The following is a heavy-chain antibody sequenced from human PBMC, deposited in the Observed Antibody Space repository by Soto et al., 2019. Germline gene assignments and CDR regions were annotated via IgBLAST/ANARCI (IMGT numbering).Heavy chain of an antibody. CDR1: GFTFSSYG. V-gene: IGHV3-23*01. CDR2: ISASGGST. D-gene: IGHD7-27*01. Sequence: EVQLLESGGGLVQPGGSLRLSCGASGFTFSSYGMSWVRQAPGKGLEWVSGISASGGSTYYADSVKGRFTISRDNSKNTLYLQMNSLRAEDTALYYCARGGGWELGQEGDSWGQGILVTVSS. CDR3: ARGGGWELGQEGDS. J-gene: IGHJ4*02.